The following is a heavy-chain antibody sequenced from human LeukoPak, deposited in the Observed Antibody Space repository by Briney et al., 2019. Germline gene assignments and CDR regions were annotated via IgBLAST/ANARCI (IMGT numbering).Heavy chain of an antibody. D-gene: IGHD3-22*01. Sequence: SQTLSLTCTVSGGSISSGGHYWSWIRQHPGKGLEWIAYISYSGSTYYNPSLKSRIIISVDTSKNRLSLKLSSVTAADTAVYFCARGAFNYYDSIGYSNDAFDIWGQGTMVTVSS. V-gene: IGHV4-31*03. J-gene: IGHJ3*02. CDR3: ARGAFNYYDSIGYSNDAFDI. CDR2: ISYSGST. CDR1: GGSISSGGHY.